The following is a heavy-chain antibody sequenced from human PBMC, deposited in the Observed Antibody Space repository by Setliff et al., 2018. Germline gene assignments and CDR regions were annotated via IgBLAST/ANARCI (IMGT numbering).Heavy chain of an antibody. CDR1: GFTFSSYW. J-gene: IGHJ3*02. Sequence: GSLRLSCAASGFTFSSYWVSWVRQAPGKGLEWIGEIYHSGSTNANPSLKSRVTISVDKSKNQFSLKLISVTAADTAVYYCARQAIFGSDAFDIWGQGTMVT. D-gene: IGHD3-3*01. CDR2: IYHSGST. CDR3: ARQAIFGSDAFDI. V-gene: IGHV4-4*02.